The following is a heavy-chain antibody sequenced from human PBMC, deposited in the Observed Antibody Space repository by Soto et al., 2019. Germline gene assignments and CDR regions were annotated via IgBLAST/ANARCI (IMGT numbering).Heavy chain of an antibody. CDR3: ARHERFYFDY. D-gene: IGHD3-16*01. CDR1: GCSISSSSYY. CDR2: IYYSGST. Sequence: SETLSLTCTVSGCSISSSSYYWGWIRQPPGKGLEWIGSIYYSGSTYYNPSLKSRVTISVDTSKNQFSLKLSSVTAADTAVYYCARHERFYFDYWGQGTLVTVSS. V-gene: IGHV4-39*01. J-gene: IGHJ4*02.